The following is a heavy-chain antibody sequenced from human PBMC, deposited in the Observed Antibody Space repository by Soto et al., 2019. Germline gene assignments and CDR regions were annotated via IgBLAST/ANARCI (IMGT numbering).Heavy chain of an antibody. CDR1: GGTFSSYA. CDR3: ADGYSYLGY. D-gene: IGHD5-18*01. Sequence: EASVKVSFKASGGTFSSYAISWLRQAPGQGLEWMGGIIPIFGTANYAQKFQGRVTITADESTSTAYMELSSLRSEDTAVYYCADGYSYLGYWGQGTLVTVSS. CDR2: IIPIFGTA. V-gene: IGHV1-69*13. J-gene: IGHJ4*02.